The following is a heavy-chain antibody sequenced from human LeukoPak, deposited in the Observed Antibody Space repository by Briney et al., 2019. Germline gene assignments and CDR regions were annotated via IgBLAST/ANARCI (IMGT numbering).Heavy chain of an antibody. CDR2: ITSSSSYT. Sequence: GGSLRLSCGASGFTFSDYYMSWIRQAPGKGLEWVSYITSSSSYTNYADSVKGRFTISRENAKNSLYLQMNSLRAEDTAVYYCARVSGRYGFDYWGQGTLVTVSS. V-gene: IGHV3-11*05. CDR1: GFTFSDYY. D-gene: IGHD6-19*01. CDR3: ARVSGRYGFDY. J-gene: IGHJ4*02.